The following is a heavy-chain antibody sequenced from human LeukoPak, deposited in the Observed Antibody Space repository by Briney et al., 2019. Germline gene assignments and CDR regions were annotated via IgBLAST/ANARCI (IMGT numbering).Heavy chain of an antibody. J-gene: IGHJ5*02. Sequence: SETLSLTCTVSGGSISSYYWSWIRQPPGKGLEWIGYIYYSGSTNYHPSLKSRVTISVDTSKNQFSLKLSSVTAADTAVYYCARVAGRNWFDPWGQGTLVTVSS. CDR2: IYYSGST. V-gene: IGHV4-59*01. CDR1: GGSISSYY. CDR3: ARVAGRNWFDP.